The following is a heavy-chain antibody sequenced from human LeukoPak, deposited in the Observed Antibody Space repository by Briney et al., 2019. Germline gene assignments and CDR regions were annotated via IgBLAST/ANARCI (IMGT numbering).Heavy chain of an antibody. Sequence: GESLKISCKGSGYSFTSYWIGWVRQMPGKGLEWMGIIYPGDSDTRYSPSFQGQVTISADKSISTAYLQWSSLKASDTAMYYCARRKQAYDSGSPYYFDYWGQGTLVTVSS. CDR2: IYPGDSDT. CDR3: ARRKQAYDSGSPYYFDY. CDR1: GYSFTSYW. D-gene: IGHD3-10*01. J-gene: IGHJ4*02. V-gene: IGHV5-51*01.